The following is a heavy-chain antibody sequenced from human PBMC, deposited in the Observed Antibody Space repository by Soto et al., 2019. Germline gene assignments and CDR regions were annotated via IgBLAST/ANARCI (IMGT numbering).Heavy chain of an antibody. CDR1: GFTVNSDY. V-gene: IGHV3-53*01. CDR2: IYNGEST. J-gene: IGHJ4*02. CDR3: ARDGRGLGKLSLFEY. D-gene: IGHD3-16*01. Sequence: EVPLVESGGGLIQPGGSLRLSCAASGFTVNSDYMNWIRQTPGKGLEWVAFIYNGESTHYADSVKGRFTISSDRSKNTLYLQMNSLRIDDTAVYYCARDGRGLGKLSLFEYWGQGTLVTVSS.